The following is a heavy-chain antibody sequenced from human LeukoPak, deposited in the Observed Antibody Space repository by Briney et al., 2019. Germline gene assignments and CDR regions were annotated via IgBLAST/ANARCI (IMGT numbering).Heavy chain of an antibody. CDR1: GGSFSGYY. D-gene: IGHD6-13*01. J-gene: IGHJ3*02. CDR2: INHSGST. V-gene: IGHV4-34*01. CDR3: ARPLRKSIAAAGRERAFGI. Sequence: SETLSLTCAVYGGSFSGYYWSWIRQPPGKGLEWIGEINHSGSTNYNPSLKSRVTISVDTSKNQFSLKLSSVTAADTAVYYCARPLRKSIAAAGRERAFGIWGQGAMVTVSS.